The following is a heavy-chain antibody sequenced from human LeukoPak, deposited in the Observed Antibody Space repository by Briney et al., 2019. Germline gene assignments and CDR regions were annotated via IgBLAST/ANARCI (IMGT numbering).Heavy chain of an antibody. D-gene: IGHD6-19*01. CDR2: IYTSGST. CDR3: ARVGDNLERQWLMRSYGMDV. CDR1: GGSISSYY. V-gene: IGHV4-4*07. J-gene: IGHJ6*02. Sequence: SETLSLTCTVSGGSISSYYWSWIRQPAGKGLEWIGRIYTSGSTNYNPSLKSRVTMSVDTSKNQFSLKLSSVTAADTAVYYCARVGDNLERQWLMRSYGMDVWGQGTTVTVSS.